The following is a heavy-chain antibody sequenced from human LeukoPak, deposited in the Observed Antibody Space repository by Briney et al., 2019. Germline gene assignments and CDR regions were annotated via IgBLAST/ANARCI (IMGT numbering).Heavy chain of an antibody. D-gene: IGHD6-13*01. V-gene: IGHV3-23*01. Sequence: GGSLRLSCAASGFTFSTYWMHWVRQAPGKGLVWVSAISSNAESAYYADSVQGRFTISRDNSKNMLYLQMDSLWAEDTAVYYCAKGAATLADGPDSWGQGTLVTVSS. J-gene: IGHJ4*02. CDR2: ISSNAESA. CDR3: AKGAATLADGPDS. CDR1: GFTFSTYW.